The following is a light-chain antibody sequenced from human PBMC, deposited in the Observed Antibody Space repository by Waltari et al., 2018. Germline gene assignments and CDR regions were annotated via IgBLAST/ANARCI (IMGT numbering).Light chain of an antibody. V-gene: IGKV1-39*01. Sequence: DIQMAQSPSSLSAFVGDRVTITCRASQTISRYLNWYQQKPGKAPKVLIYAASSFQSGVPSRFSGSGSGTDFTLTITSLHPEYFATYYCQQLNNYPLSFGGGTKVEIK. J-gene: IGKJ4*01. CDR3: QQLNNYPLS. CDR2: AAS. CDR1: QTISRY.